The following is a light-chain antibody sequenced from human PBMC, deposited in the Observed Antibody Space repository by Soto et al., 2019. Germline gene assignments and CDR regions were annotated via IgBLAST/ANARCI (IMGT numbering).Light chain of an antibody. CDR1: SSDIGGYNY. Sequence: SALTQPASVSGSPGQSIPISYTGTSSDIGGYNYVSWYQHHPGKAPKLMIFDVSNRPSGVSNRFSGSKSGNTASLTISGLQPEDEADYYCSSYTTSNTRQIVFGTGTKVTVL. CDR3: SSYTTSNTRQIV. J-gene: IGLJ1*01. V-gene: IGLV2-14*03. CDR2: DVS.